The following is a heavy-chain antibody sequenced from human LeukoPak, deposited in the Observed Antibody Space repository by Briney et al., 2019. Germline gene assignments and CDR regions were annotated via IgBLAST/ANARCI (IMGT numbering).Heavy chain of an antibody. Sequence: GGSLRLSCAASGFTFSDYYMSWIRQAPGKGLEWVSYISSSGSTIYYADSVKGRFTISRDNAKDSLYLQMNSLRAEDTAVYYCARDLLYGIMIGSSGSAFDIWGQGTMVTVSS. CDR2: ISSSGSTI. J-gene: IGHJ3*02. CDR3: ARDLLYGIMIGSSGSAFDI. V-gene: IGHV3-11*01. D-gene: IGHD3-22*01. CDR1: GFTFSDYY.